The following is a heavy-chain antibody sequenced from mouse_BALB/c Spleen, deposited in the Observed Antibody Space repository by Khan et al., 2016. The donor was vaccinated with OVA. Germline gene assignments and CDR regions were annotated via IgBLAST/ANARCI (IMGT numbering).Heavy chain of an antibody. CDR2: INPTSGYT. J-gene: IGHJ2*01. V-gene: IGHV1-7*01. CDR3: TRDRIDY. Sequence: VQLQQSGAELAKPGASVKMSCKASGYTFTTYWMHWVKQWPGQGLEWIGYINPTSGYTAFNEKFKDRAPLSADKSSSTAYMQLSSIASEDSAVYYCTRDRIDYWGQGTTLTVSS. CDR1: GYTFTTYW.